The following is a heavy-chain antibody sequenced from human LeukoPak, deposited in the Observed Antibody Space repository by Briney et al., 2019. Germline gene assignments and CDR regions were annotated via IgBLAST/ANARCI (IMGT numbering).Heavy chain of an antibody. CDR2: IYHSGSA. Sequence: SETLSLTCGVSGYSISSGYQWAWIRQSPGKGLEWIGSIYHSGSAHYDPSLKSRVTISVETSKSQFSLNMYSVTAADTAVYYCARDPRWLTPDCTSTSCYENYFDPWGQGTLVTVSS. V-gene: IGHV4-38-2*02. CDR1: GYSISSGYQ. CDR3: ARDPRWLTPDCTSTSCYENYFDP. J-gene: IGHJ5*02. D-gene: IGHD2-2*01.